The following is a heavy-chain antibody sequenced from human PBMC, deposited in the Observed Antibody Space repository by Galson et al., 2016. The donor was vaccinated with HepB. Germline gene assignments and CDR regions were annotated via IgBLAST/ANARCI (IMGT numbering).Heavy chain of an antibody. J-gene: IGHJ5*02. CDR1: GFTFSSYA. V-gene: IGHV3-64*02. D-gene: IGHD2-2*01. Sequence: SLRLSCAASGFTFSSYAMHWVRQAPGKGLEQISAISSNGGNTYYADSVKGRFTISRDNSKNTVYLQMCSLRAEDMAVYYCARWATSSWYDHWGQGTLVTVSS. CDR3: ARWATSSWYDH. CDR2: ISSNGGNT.